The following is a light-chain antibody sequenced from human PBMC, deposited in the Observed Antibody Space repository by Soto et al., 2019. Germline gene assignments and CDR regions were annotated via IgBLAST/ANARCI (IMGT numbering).Light chain of an antibody. J-gene: IGLJ2*01. CDR1: SSDVGGYNY. V-gene: IGLV2-14*01. Sequence: QSVLTQPASVSGSPGQSITISCTGTSSDVGGYNYVSWYQQVPGKAPKLMIYDVSNRPSGVSNRFSASKSGNTASLTISGLQAEDEADYYCSSYTISSTVIFGGGTQLTVL. CDR2: DVS. CDR3: SSYTISSTVI.